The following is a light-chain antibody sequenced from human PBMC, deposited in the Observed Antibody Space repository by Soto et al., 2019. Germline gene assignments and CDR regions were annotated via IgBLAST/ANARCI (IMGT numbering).Light chain of an antibody. Sequence: QSVLTQPPSASGTPGQRVTISCSGSSSNIGDNTVNWYQQLPGTAPKLLIHSNNERPSGVPDRFSGSKSGTSASLAISGLQSEDEADYFCAAWDDRLNGVVFGGGTKVTVL. V-gene: IGLV1-44*01. CDR1: SSNIGDNT. CDR3: AAWDDRLNGVV. CDR2: SNN. J-gene: IGLJ2*01.